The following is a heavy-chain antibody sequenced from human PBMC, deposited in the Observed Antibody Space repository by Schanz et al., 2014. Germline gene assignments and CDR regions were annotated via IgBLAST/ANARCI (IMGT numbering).Heavy chain of an antibody. CDR1: GFTFSSYG. Sequence: QVQLVESGGGVVQPGGSLRLSCAASGFTFSSYGMHWVRQAPGKGLEWVTFIRFDGSDKYYADSVKGRFSVSRDNSKNTLYLQMNSLKTEDTAVYYCTTHGLGYYFDYWGQGTLVPVSS. CDR2: IRFDGSDK. V-gene: IGHV3-30*02. CDR3: TTHGLGYYFDY. J-gene: IGHJ4*02. D-gene: IGHD3-10*01.